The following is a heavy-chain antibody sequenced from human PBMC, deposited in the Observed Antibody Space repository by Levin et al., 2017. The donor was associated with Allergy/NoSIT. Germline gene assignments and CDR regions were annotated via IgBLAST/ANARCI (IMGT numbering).Heavy chain of an antibody. CDR3: ARVAGYSYGYYFDY. CDR2: IYLSGST. CDR1: GGSISSGGYS. V-gene: IGHV4-30-2*01. Sequence: SQTLSLTCAVSGGSISSGGYSWSWIRQPPGKGLEWIGNIYLSGSTNDNPSLKSRVTMSVDRSKNQFSLKLSYVTAADTAVYYCARVAGYSYGYYFDYRGPGTLVTVSS. J-gene: IGHJ4*02. D-gene: IGHD5-18*01.